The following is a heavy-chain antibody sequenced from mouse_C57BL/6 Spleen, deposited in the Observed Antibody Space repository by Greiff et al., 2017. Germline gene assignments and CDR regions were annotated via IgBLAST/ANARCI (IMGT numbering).Heavy chain of an antibody. Sequence: QVQLQQSGAELVKPGASVKLSCKASGYTFTEYTIHWVKQRSGQGLEWIGWFYPGSGSIKYNEKFKDKATLTADKSSSTAYMQLSSLTSEDSAVYYCARGGNYYGSSSLYFDYWGQGTTLTVSS. V-gene: IGHV1-62-2*01. CDR2: FYPGSGSI. CDR1: GYTFTEYT. D-gene: IGHD1-1*01. CDR3: ARGGNYYGSSSLYFDY. J-gene: IGHJ2*01.